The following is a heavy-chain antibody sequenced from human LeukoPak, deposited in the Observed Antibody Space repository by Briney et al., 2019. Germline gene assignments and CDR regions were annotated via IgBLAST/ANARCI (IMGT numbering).Heavy chain of an antibody. CDR3: TRDVNFLLVTVHFDY. CDR2: IRIKAYGGTT. CDR1: GFTFGDYA. V-gene: IGHV3-49*04. J-gene: IGHJ4*02. D-gene: IGHD2-21*02. Sequence: GGSLRLSCTASGFTFGDYAMSWVRQAPGKGLEWLGFIRIKAYGGTTEYAASVKGRFTISRDDSESIAYLQMNSLNTEDTAVYYCTRDVNFLLVTVHFDYWGQGTLVTVSS.